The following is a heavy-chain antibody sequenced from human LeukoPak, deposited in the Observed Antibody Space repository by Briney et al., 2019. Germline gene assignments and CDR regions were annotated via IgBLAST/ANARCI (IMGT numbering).Heavy chain of an antibody. D-gene: IGHD4-23*01. V-gene: IGHV3-74*01. J-gene: IGHJ4*02. Sequence: GGSLRLSCAAYGFTFNNYWMQWVRQAPGKGLVWVSRINRDGSSTSYADSVKGRFTISRDNAKNTLYLQMNSVTAEDTAVYFCGREGATALTQIDYWGQGSLVTVSS. CDR3: GREGATALTQIDY. CDR2: INRDGSST. CDR1: GFTFNNYW.